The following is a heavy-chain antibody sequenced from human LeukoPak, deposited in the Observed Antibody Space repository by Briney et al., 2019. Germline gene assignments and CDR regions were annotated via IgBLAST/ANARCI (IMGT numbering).Heavy chain of an antibody. CDR1: GGTFSSYT. D-gene: IGHD2-8*01. CDR3: ARGYCTNGVCYNGCGX. V-gene: IGHV1-69*02. Sequence: SVKVSCKASGGTFSSYTISWGRQAPGQGLEWMGRIIPILGIANYAQKFQGRVTITAGKSTSTAYMELSSLRSEDTAVYYCARGYCTNGVCYNGCGXWGQGTLVTVS. J-gene: IGHJ4*02. CDR2: IIPILGIA.